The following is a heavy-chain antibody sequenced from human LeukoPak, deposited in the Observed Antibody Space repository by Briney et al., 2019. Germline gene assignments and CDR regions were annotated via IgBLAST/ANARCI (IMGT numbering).Heavy chain of an antibody. CDR2: ISAYNGNT. Sequence: ASVKVSCKASGYTFTSYGISWVRQAPGQGLEWMGWISAYNGNTNYAQKLQGRVTMTTDTSTSTAYIELRSLRSDDTAVYYCARDLGPRYCSGGSCPGEIDYWGQGTLVTVSS. V-gene: IGHV1-18*01. CDR3: ARDLGPRYCSGGSCPGEIDY. J-gene: IGHJ4*02. CDR1: GYTFTSYG. D-gene: IGHD2-15*01.